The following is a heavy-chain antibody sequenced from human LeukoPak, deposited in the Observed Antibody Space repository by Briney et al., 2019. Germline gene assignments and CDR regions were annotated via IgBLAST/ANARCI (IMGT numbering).Heavy chain of an antibody. CDR1: GDSVSSNSAA. CDR2: TYYRSKLYN. J-gene: IGHJ6*02. CDR3: ARTRVDLVVVVAATYGMDV. V-gene: IGHV6-1*01. Sequence: ASQTLSVTCAISGDSVSSNSAAWNWIRQSPSRGLEWLGRTYYRSKLYNDYAVSVKSRRTINPGTSKNQFSLQLNSVTPEDTAVYYCARTRVDLVVVVAATYGMDVWGQGTTVTVSS. D-gene: IGHD2-15*01.